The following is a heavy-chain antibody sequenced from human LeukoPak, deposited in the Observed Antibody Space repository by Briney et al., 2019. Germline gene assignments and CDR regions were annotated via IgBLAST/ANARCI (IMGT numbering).Heavy chain of an antibody. J-gene: IGHJ5*02. Sequence: GGSLRLSCAASGFTFSNYAMTWVRQAPGKGLEWVSGIRAGGGSTNFADSVRGRFTLATDNSKNTLYLQMNSLRAEDAAIYYCAKDRSSWPEGRWFDPWGQGTLVTVSS. CDR1: GFTFSNYA. CDR3: AKDRSSWPEGRWFDP. D-gene: IGHD6-13*01. V-gene: IGHV3-23*01. CDR2: IRAGGGST.